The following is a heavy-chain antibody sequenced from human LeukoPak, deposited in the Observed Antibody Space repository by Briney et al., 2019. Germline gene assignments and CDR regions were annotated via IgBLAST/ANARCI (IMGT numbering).Heavy chain of an antibody. J-gene: IGHJ4*02. V-gene: IGHV1-2*02. CDR2: INPNSGGT. D-gene: IGHD3-10*01. Sequence: GASVKVSCKASGYTFTGYYMHWVRQAPGQGLEWMGWINPNSGGTSYAQKFQGRVTMTRDTSISTAYMELSRLRSDDTAVYYCARDYYGSGSPDYWGQGTLVTVSS. CDR1: GYTFTGYY. CDR3: ARDYYGSGSPDY.